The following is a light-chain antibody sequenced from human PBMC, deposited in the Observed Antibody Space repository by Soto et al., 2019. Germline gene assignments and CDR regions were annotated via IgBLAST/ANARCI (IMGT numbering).Light chain of an antibody. CDR2: EGS. CDR1: SSDVGSYNL. V-gene: IGLV2-23*01. CDR3: CSYAGSSPHVV. Sequence: QSVLTQPASVSGSPGQSITISCTGTSSDVGSYNLVSWYQQHPGKAPKIMIYEGSKRPSGVSNRFSGSKSGNTASLTISGLQAEDEADYYCCSYAGSSPHVVFGGGTKVTVL. J-gene: IGLJ2*01.